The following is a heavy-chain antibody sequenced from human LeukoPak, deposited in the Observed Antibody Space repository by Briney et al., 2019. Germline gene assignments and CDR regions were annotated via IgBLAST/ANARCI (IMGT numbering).Heavy chain of an antibody. CDR3: ARDALTGTTGFDY. CDR1: GFTFSDYY. CDR2: ISSSSSYI. Sequence: GGSLRLSCAASGFTFSDYYMSWIRQAPGKGLEWVSSISSSSSYIYYADSVKGRFTISRDNAKNSLYLQMNSLRAEDTAVYYCARDALTGTTGFDYWGQGTLVTVSS. J-gene: IGHJ4*02. V-gene: IGHV3-11*06. D-gene: IGHD1-7*01.